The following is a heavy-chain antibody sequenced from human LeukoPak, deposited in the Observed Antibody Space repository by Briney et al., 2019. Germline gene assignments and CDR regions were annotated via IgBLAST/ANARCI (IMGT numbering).Heavy chain of an antibody. CDR3: ARYSGSYFDY. CDR2: ISESGTT. J-gene: IGHJ4*02. V-gene: IGHV4-39*01. D-gene: IGHD3-10*01. CDR1: GGSISSSSHY. Sequence: SETLSLTCTVSGGSISSSSHYWAWIRQPPGKGLEWLATISESGTTYYNPSLKSRVTISVGTSKNQFSLKLGSVTAADTAVFYCARYSGSYFDYWGQGTLVTVSS.